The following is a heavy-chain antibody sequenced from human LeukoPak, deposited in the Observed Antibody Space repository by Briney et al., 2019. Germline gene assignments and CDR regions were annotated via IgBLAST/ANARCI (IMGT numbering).Heavy chain of an antibody. CDR1: GYIFTHYW. CDR3: ALSYSSGFDY. Sequence: GESLKISCQVSGYIFTHYWIGWVRQMPGKGLESMGIIYPADSDTTYSPSFQGQVTISADKSISTAYLQWSSLKASDTAMYYCALSYSSGFDYWGQGTLVTVSS. D-gene: IGHD6-19*01. V-gene: IGHV5-51*01. CDR2: IYPADSDT. J-gene: IGHJ4*02.